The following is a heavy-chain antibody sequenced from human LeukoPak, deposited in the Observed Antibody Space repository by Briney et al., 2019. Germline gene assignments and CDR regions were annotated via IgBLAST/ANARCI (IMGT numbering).Heavy chain of an antibody. V-gene: IGHV3-43*01. CDR3: ANEGGNRAYYYYYMDV. Sequence: GGSLRLSCAASQFTFEDYAMHWVRQAPGKGLEWVSLITWDGGSTYYADSVKGRFTISRDNSKNSLFLQMNSLRTEDTALYYCANEGGNRAYYYYYMDVWGKGTTVTVSS. CDR1: QFTFEDYA. J-gene: IGHJ6*03. CDR2: ITWDGGST. D-gene: IGHD4-23*01.